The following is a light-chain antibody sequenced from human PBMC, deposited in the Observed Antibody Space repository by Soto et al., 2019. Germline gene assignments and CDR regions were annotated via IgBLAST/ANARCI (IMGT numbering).Light chain of an antibody. V-gene: IGKV3-11*01. CDR1: QSVRTY. CDR3: HQRSNWPRT. Sequence: PGESATLSCRASQSVRTYLAWYQQKPGQAPRLLISDASKRATGIPARFSGSGSGTDFTLTISSLEAEDSAFYYCHQRSNWPRTFGGGTKVDIK. J-gene: IGKJ4*01. CDR2: DAS.